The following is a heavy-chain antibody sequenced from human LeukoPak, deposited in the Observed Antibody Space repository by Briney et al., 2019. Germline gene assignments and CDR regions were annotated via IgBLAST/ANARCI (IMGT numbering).Heavy chain of an antibody. Sequence: SETLSLTRAVYGGSFSGYYWSWIRQPPGKGLEWIGEINHSGSTNYNPSLKSRVTISVDTSKNQFSLKLSSVTAADTAVYYCARGRLRWYDPSFDYWGQGTLVTVSS. CDR1: GGSFSGYY. V-gene: IGHV4-34*01. D-gene: IGHD2-15*01. CDR3: ARGRLRWYDPSFDY. J-gene: IGHJ4*02. CDR2: INHSGST.